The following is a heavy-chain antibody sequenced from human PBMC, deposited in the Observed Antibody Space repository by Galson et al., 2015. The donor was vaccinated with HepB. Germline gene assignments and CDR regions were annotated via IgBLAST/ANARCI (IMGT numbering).Heavy chain of an antibody. J-gene: IGHJ3*02. CDR2: IWYDGSNK. CDR1: GFTFSSYG. V-gene: IGHV3-33*01. CDR3: ARDLIYDSSGYYHHAFGI. Sequence: SLRLSCAASGFTFSSYGMHWVRQAPGKGLEWVAVIWYDGSNKYYADSVKGRFTISRDNSKNTLYLQMNSLRAEDTAVYYCARDLIYDSSGYYHHAFGIWGQGTMVTVSS. D-gene: IGHD3-22*01.